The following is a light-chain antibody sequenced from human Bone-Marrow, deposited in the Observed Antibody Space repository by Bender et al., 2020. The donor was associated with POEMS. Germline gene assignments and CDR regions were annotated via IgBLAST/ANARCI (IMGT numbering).Light chain of an antibody. CDR3: CSYGGSSMFWV. V-gene: IGLV1-44*01. CDR1: SSNIGAHA. Sequence: QSVLTQPPSASGTPGQRVTISCSGGSSNIGAHAVNWYQHLPGTAPKLLIYSSHRRPSEVPDRFSGSRSGTSASLAISGLQSEDEADYYCCSYGGSSMFWVFGGGTKLTVL. CDR2: SSH. J-gene: IGLJ3*02.